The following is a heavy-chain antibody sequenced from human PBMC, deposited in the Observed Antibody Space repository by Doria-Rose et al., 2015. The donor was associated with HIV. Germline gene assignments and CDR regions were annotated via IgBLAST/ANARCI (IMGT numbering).Heavy chain of an antibody. J-gene: IGHJ4*02. D-gene: IGHD6-13*01. Sequence: QVTLKESGPVLVKPTETLTLTCTVSGVSLSSPGMGVSWIRQPPGKALEWLANILSDDERSYKSSLKSRLTISRGTSKSLVILAMTDMDPVDTATYYCARIKSSRWYHKYYFDFWGQGTLVIVSA. CDR1: GVSLSSPGMG. CDR2: ILSDDER. CDR3: ARIKSSRWYHKYYFDF. V-gene: IGHV2-26*01.